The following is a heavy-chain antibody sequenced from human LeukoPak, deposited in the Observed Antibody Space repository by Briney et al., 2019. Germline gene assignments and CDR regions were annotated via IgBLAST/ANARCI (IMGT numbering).Heavy chain of an antibody. V-gene: IGHV4-34*01. D-gene: IGHD5-12*01. CDR2: INHSGST. Sequence: SETLSLTCAVYGGSFSGYYRSWIRQPPGKGLEWIGEINHSGSTNYNPSLKSRVTISVDTSKNQFSLKLSSVTAADTAVYYCARGPMVATDFRGRWFDPWGQGTLVTVSS. CDR1: GGSFSGYY. J-gene: IGHJ5*02. CDR3: ARGPMVATDFRGRWFDP.